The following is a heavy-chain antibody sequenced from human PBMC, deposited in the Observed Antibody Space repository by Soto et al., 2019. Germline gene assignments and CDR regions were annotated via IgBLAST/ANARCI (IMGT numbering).Heavy chain of an antibody. CDR3: ARGRDDGGWYFDL. J-gene: IGHJ2*01. CDR1: GFTFSSYD. V-gene: IGHV3-13*04. CDR2: IGTAGDT. D-gene: IGHD3-16*01. Sequence: EVQLVESGGDLVQPGGSLRLSCAASGFTFSSYDMHWVRQATGKGLEWVSAIGTAGDTYYPGSVKGRFTISRENAKNSLYLQMNSLRAGDTAVYYCARGRDDGGWYFDLWGRGTLVTVSS.